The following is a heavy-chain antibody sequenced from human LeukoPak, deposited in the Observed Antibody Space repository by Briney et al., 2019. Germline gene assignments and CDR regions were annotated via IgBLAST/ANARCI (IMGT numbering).Heavy chain of an antibody. CDR3: ARDRGYDLLDY. Sequence: PGGSLRLSCAASGFTFSSYGMSWVRQAPGKGLEWVSAISGSGGSTYYADSVKGRFTISRDNAKNSLYLQMNSLRAEDTAVYYCARDRGYDLLDYWGQGTLVTVSS. J-gene: IGHJ4*02. CDR1: GFTFSSYG. V-gene: IGHV3-23*01. D-gene: IGHD3-3*01. CDR2: ISGSGGST.